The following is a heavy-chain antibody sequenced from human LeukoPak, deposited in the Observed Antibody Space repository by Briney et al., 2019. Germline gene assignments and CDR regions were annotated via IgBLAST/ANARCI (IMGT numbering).Heavy chain of an antibody. Sequence: ASVKVSCKASEYTFTGYYMHWVRQAPGQGLEWMGWINPNSGGTNYAQRFQGRVAMTRDTSISTAYMELSRLRSDDTAVYYCASTNIAVARAPLDPWGQGTLVTVSS. CDR2: INPNSGGT. CDR1: EYTFTGYY. D-gene: IGHD6-19*01. J-gene: IGHJ5*02. V-gene: IGHV1-2*02. CDR3: ASTNIAVARAPLDP.